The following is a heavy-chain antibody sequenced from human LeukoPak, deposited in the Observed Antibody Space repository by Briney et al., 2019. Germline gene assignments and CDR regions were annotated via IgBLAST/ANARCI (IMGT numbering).Heavy chain of an antibody. CDR2: ISYDGSNK. V-gene: IGHV3-30*18. J-gene: IGHJ4*02. CDR1: GLTFSTYV. Sequence: GGSLRLSCAASGLTFSTYVMHWVRQAPGKGLEWVAVISYDGSNKYYADSVKGRFTISRDNSKNTLYLQMNSLRAEDTAVYYCAKVGSGSESWGQGTLVTVSS. D-gene: IGHD3-10*01. CDR3: AKVGSGSES.